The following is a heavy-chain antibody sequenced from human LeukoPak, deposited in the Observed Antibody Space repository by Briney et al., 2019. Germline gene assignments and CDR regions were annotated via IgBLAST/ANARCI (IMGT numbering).Heavy chain of an antibody. CDR1: GGSISSYY. J-gene: IGHJ4*02. Sequence: PSETLSLTCTVSGGSISSYYWSWIRQPPGKGLEWIGYIYYSGSTNYNPSLKSRVTISVDTSKNQFSLKLSSVTAADTAVYYCARDLRDGYTLDYWGQGTLVTVSS. D-gene: IGHD5-24*01. V-gene: IGHV4-59*01. CDR3: ARDLRDGYTLDY. CDR2: IYYSGST.